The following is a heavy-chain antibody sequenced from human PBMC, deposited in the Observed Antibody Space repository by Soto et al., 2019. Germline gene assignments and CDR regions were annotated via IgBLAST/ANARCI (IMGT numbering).Heavy chain of an antibody. CDR1: GGSISSSNW. CDR3: AKVRESRGPQPFDY. J-gene: IGHJ4*02. D-gene: IGHD3-10*01. CDR2: IYHSGST. V-gene: IGHV4-4*02. Sequence: QVQLQESGPGLVKPSGTLSLTCAVSGGSISSSNWWSWVRQPPGKGLEWIGEIYHSGSTNYNPSRKSRVTIAVDKSKNQFSLRLHSVTAAATAGYYCAKVRESRGPQPFDYWGQGTLVTVSS.